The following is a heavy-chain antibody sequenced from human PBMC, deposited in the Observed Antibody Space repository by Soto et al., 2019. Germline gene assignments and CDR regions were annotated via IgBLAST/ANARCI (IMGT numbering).Heavy chain of an antibody. CDR3: ARDQVAGLTYYFDY. J-gene: IGHJ4*02. D-gene: IGHD6-19*01. V-gene: IGHV3-48*02. CDR2: ISSSSSTI. CDR1: GCTCSSHS. Sequence: WGPLRLRWAASGCTCSSHSSSRIRQDKGKGLEWVSYISSSSSTIYYADSVKGRFTISRDNAKNSLYLQMNSLRDEDTAVYYCARDQVAGLTYYFDYWGQGTLVTVSS.